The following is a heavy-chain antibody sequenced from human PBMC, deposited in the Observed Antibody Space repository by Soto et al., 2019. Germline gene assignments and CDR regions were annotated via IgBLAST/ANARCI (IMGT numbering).Heavy chain of an antibody. D-gene: IGHD6-19*01. J-gene: IGHJ4*02. CDR3: ARDHRWGASGWSPFDY. Sequence: QSQTLSLTCAISGDSVSSNSAAWNWIRQSPSRGLEWLGRTYYRSKWYNDYAVSVKSRVTINPDTSKNQFSLQLNSVTPEDTAVYYCARDHRWGASGWSPFDYWGQGTLVTVSS. CDR1: GDSVSSNSAA. V-gene: IGHV6-1*01. CDR2: TYYRSKWYN.